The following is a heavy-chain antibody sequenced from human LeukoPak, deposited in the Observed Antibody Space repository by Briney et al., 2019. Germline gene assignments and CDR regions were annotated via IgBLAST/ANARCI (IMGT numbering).Heavy chain of an antibody. CDR3: AKTGPPWYYFDY. CDR2: IRSKAYGGTT. J-gene: IGHJ4*02. D-gene: IGHD1-1*01. Sequence: GGSLRLSCTASGFTFGDYAMSWVRQAPGKGLGWVGFIRSKAYGGTTEYAASVKGRFTISRDDSKSIAYLQMNSLKTEDTAVYYCAKTGPPWYYFDYWGQGTLVTVS. CDR1: GFTFGDYA. V-gene: IGHV3-49*04.